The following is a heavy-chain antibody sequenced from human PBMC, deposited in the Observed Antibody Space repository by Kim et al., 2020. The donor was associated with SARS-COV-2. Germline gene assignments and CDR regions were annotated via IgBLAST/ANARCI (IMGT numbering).Heavy chain of an antibody. D-gene: IGHD1-26*01. CDR1: GGSISSYY. V-gene: IGHV4-59*13. CDR2: IYYSGST. CDR3: ARGGGSHTVDY. J-gene: IGHJ4*02. Sequence: SETLSLTCTVSGGSISSYYWSWIRQPPGKGLEWIGYIYYSGSTNYNPSLKSRVTISVDTSKNQFSLKLSSVTAADTAVYYCARGGGSHTVDYWGQGTLVTVSS.